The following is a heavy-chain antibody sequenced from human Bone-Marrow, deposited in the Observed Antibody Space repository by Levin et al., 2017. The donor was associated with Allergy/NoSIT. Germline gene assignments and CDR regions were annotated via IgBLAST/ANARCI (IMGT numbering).Heavy chain of an antibody. Sequence: GESLKISCAASGFTFSSYGMHWVRQAPGKGLEWVAVIWYDGSNKYYADSVKGRFTISRDNSKNTLYLQMNSLRAGDTAVYYRARDAAAAGTGGGFDYWGQGTLVTVSS. CDR3: ARDAAAAGTGGGFDY. J-gene: IGHJ4*02. CDR2: IWYDGSNK. CDR1: GFTFSSYG. V-gene: IGHV3-33*01. D-gene: IGHD6-13*01.